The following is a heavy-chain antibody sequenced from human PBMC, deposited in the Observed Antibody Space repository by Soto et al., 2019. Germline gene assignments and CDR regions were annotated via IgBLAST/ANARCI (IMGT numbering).Heavy chain of an antibody. CDR3: ARGPSGDKVDS. J-gene: IGHJ4*02. V-gene: IGHV4-30-4*01. CDR2: IYDGGRT. D-gene: IGHD7-27*01. Sequence: SETLSLTCDVSGASIRSNVWWSWIRQSPDMGLEWIGHIYDGGRTYNNPSLESRVTMSVDTSKSQLSLTLSSVSAADTAVYYCARGPSGDKVDSWGQGTLVTVSS. CDR1: GASIRSNVW.